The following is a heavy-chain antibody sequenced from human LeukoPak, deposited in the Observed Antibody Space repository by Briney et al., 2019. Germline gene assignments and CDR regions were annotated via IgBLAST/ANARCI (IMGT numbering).Heavy chain of an antibody. CDR2: INPSGGST. J-gene: IGHJ4*02. D-gene: IGHD3-22*01. V-gene: IGHV1-46*01. CDR3: ARGVPYYYDSSGYYLDY. Sequence: ASVKVSCKASGYTFTSYNMHWVRQAPGQGLEWMGIINPSGGSTSYAQKFQGRVTMTRDTSTSTVYMELSSLRSEDTAVYYCARGVPYYYDSSGYYLDYWGQGTLVTVSS. CDR1: GYTFTSYN.